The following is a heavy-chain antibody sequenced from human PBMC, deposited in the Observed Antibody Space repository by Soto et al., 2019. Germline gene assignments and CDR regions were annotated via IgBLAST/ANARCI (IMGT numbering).Heavy chain of an antibody. V-gene: IGHV4-59*01. Sequence: PSLTLSLTCTVSGVYIRSYYWIWIRQPPGKGLEWIGYIYYSGSTNYNPSLKSRVTISVDTSKNQFSLKLSSVTAADTAVYYCARVFPRRESGALRYYFDYWGQGTLVTVSS. CDR3: ARVFPRRESGALRYYFDY. CDR1: GVYIRSYY. D-gene: IGHD2-15*01. J-gene: IGHJ4*02. CDR2: IYYSGST.